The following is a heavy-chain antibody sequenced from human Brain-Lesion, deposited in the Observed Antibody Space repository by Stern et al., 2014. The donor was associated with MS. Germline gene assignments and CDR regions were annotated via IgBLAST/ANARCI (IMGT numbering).Heavy chain of an antibody. D-gene: IGHD6-19*01. V-gene: IGHV4-39*02. J-gene: IGHJ4*02. CDR2: IFYTGST. CDR1: GGSIGRSSYY. CDR3: ARGAGVFDS. Sequence: QVHLVESGPGLVKPSETLSLTCTVSGGSIGRSSYYRGWIRQPPGKGLDWIGHIFYTGSTFYDPSLKRPVTISVDTPTHHFSLRLNFVTAADTAVYYCARGAGVFDSWGQGTLVTVSP.